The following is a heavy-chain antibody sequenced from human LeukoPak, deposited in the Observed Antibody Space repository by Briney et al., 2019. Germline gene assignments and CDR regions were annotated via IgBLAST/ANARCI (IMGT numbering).Heavy chain of an antibody. V-gene: IGHV3-21*01. J-gene: IGHJ3*02. CDR3: ARVEVVTAIPDAFDI. CDR2: ISSSSSYI. D-gene: IGHD2-21*02. Sequence: GGSLTLSCAASGFTFSSYSMNWVRQAPGKGLEWVSSISSSSSYIYYADSVKGRFTISRDNAKNSLYLQMNSLRAEDTAVYYCARVEVVTAIPDAFDIWGQGTMVTVSA. CDR1: GFTFSSYS.